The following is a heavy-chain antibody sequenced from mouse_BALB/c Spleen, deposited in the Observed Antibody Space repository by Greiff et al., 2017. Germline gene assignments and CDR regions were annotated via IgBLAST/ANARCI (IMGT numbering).Heavy chain of an antibody. CDR3: ARVWLRRSYYAMDY. Sequence: EVNVVESGGGLVQPGGSLRLSCATSGFTFTDYYMSWVRQPPGKALEWLGFIRNKANGYTTEYSASVKGRFTISRDNSQSILYLQMNTLRAEDSATYYCARVWLRRSYYAMDYWGQGTSVTVSS. CDR1: GFTFTDYY. CDR2: IRNKANGYTT. V-gene: IGHV7-3*02. D-gene: IGHD2-2*01. J-gene: IGHJ4*01.